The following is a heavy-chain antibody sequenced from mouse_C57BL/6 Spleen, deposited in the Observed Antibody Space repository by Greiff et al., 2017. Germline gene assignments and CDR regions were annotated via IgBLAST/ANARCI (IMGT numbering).Heavy chain of an antibody. V-gene: IGHV1-55*01. CDR1: GYTFTSYW. D-gene: IGHD2-3*01. J-gene: IGHJ4*01. CDR2: IYPGSGST. Sequence: QVQLQQPGAELVKPGASVKMSCKASGYTFTSYWITWVKQRPGQGLEWIGDIYPGSGSTNYNEKFKSKATLTVDTSSSTAYMQLSSLTSEDSAVYYCARRGDGYYVGYAMDYWGQGTSVTVSS. CDR3: ARRGDGYYVGYAMDY.